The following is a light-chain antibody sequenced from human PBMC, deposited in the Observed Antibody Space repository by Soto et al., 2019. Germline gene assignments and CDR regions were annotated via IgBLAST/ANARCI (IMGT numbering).Light chain of an antibody. CDR2: KAS. V-gene: IGKV1-5*03. CDR3: QQYNGFSWT. CDR1: QSISNW. J-gene: IGKJ1*01. Sequence: DIQMTQPPSTLSAFVGDRVTITCRASQSISNWLAWYQQKPGKAPSLLIYKASSLESGVPSRFSGSGSGTEFTLIISSLQPDDFATYYCQQYNGFSWTFGQGTKVDIK.